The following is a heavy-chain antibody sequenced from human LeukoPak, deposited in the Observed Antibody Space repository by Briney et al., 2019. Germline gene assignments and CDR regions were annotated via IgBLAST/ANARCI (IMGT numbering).Heavy chain of an antibody. CDR2: TYYSGST. D-gene: IGHD6-19*01. Sequence: PSETLSLICTVFGGSISSYYWSWIRRPPGKGLEWIGYTYYSGSTNYNPSLKSRVTISVDTSKNQFSLKLSSVTAADTAVYYCAREVAGRGGDIDSWGQGTLVTVSS. J-gene: IGHJ4*02. V-gene: IGHV4-59*12. CDR3: AREVAGRGGDIDS. CDR1: GGSISSYY.